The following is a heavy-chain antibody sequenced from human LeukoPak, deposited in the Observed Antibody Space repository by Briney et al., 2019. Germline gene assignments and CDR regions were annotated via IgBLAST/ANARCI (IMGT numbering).Heavy chain of an antibody. CDR1: GFTLSAYY. CDR3: ARGYRTFDY. J-gene: IGHJ4*02. CDR2: ITDDSGTT. V-gene: IGHV3-11*04. D-gene: IGHD5-18*01. Sequence: GSLRLSCAASGFTLSAYYMSWIRQAPGKNLEWLSYITDDSGTTRYADSVKGRFTISRDNAQNSLFLQMNSLRAEDTAMYFCARGYRTFDYWGQGTLVTVSS.